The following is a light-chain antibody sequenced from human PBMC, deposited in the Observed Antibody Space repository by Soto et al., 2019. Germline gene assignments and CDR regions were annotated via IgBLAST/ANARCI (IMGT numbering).Light chain of an antibody. V-gene: IGKV1-12*01. Sequence: DIQMTQSPSTVSASVGDRVTITCRASQGISRVLGWYQQKPGNAPKILIFAASSLQSGVPSRFSGSGTGTDFALTVSNLQPEDFATYYCQQAYSFPITFGQGTRREI. CDR3: QQAYSFPIT. CDR1: QGISRV. J-gene: IGKJ5*01. CDR2: AAS.